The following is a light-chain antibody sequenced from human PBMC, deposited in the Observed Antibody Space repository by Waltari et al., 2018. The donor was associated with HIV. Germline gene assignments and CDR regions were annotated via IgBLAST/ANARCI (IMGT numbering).Light chain of an antibody. CDR3: SSYTTTSTWV. J-gene: IGLJ3*02. V-gene: IGLV2-14*01. CDR2: EVS. CDR1: SRHVGGYNY. Sequence: QSALTQPASVSGSPGQSITISCTGTSRHVGGYNYFSWYQQHQGKAPKVMIYEVSNRPSGVSNRFSGSKSGNTASLTISGLQAEDEADYYCSSYTTTSTWVFGGGTKLTVL.